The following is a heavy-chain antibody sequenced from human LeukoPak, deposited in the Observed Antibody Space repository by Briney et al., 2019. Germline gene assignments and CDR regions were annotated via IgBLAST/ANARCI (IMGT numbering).Heavy chain of an antibody. D-gene: IGHD3-3*01. CDR2: ISAYNGNT. CDR3: ARDLGTIFGVVTDAFDI. Sequence: ASVKVSCKASGGTFSSYAISWVRQAPGQGLEWMGWISAYNGNTNYAQKLQGRVTMTTDTSTSTAYMELRSLRSDDTAVYYCARDLGTIFGVVTDAFDIWGQGTMVTVSS. CDR1: GGTFSSYA. J-gene: IGHJ3*02. V-gene: IGHV1-18*01.